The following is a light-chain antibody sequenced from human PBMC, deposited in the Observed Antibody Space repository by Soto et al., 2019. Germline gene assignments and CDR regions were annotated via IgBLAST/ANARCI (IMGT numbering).Light chain of an antibody. J-gene: IGKJ1*01. CDR3: QQYHSYPWT. Sequence: DIQMTQSPSTLSSSIGDRVTITCRASQTISSWLAWYQQKPGKAPKLLIYDAFNLESGVPSRFSGSGSGTEFTLTIFSLQPDDFATYYCQQYHSYPWTFGQGTKVAIK. V-gene: IGKV1-5*03. CDR1: QTISSW. CDR2: DAF.